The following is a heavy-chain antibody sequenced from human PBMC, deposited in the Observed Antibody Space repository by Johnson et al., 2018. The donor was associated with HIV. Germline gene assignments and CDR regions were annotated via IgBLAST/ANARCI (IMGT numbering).Heavy chain of an antibody. D-gene: IGHD1-26*01. J-gene: IGHJ3*02. Sequence: EVQLVESGGGVVRPGGSQRLSCVASGFTFDDYDMSWVRQTPGKGLEWVSVINWNGGSTDYADSVKGRFTISRDNAKNSLYLQMNSRGAEDTAVYYGARGGVGDVFDIWGQGTMVTVSS. CDR2: INWNGGST. CDR3: ARGGVGDVFDI. V-gene: IGHV3-20*04. CDR1: GFTFDDYD.